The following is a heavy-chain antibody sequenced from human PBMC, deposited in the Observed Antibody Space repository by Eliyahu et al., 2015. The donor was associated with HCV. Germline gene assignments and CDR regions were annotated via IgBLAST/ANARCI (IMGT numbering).Heavy chain of an antibody. Sequence: QLQLQESGPGLVKPSETLSLXCTVSGGSIXSSSYYWGWIRQPPGKGLEWIGSIYYSGSTYYNPSLKSRVTISVDTSKNQFSLKLSSVTAADTAVYYCARLNYYDSSGYPYFDYWGQGTLVTVSS. V-gene: IGHV4-39*01. CDR3: ARLNYYDSSGYPYFDY. CDR2: IYYSGST. D-gene: IGHD3-22*01. J-gene: IGHJ4*02. CDR1: GGSIXSSSYY.